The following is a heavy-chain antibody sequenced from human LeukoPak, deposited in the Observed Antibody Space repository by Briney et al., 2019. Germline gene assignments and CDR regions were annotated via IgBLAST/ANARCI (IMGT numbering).Heavy chain of an antibody. CDR3: AKGYCSGGSCCLDY. V-gene: IGHV3-9*03. CDR2: ISWNSGSI. Sequence: PGRSLRLSCAASGFTFDDYAMHWVRQAPGKGLEWVSGISWNSGSIGYADSVKGRFTISRDNAKNSVYLQMNSLRAEDMALYYCAKGYCSGGSCCLDYWGQGTLVTVSS. CDR1: GFTFDDYA. J-gene: IGHJ4*02. D-gene: IGHD2-15*01.